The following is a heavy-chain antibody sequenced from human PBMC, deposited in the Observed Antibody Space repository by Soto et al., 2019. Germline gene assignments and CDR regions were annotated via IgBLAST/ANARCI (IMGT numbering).Heavy chain of an antibody. Sequence: GESLKISCKCSGYSFTSYWISWVRQMPGKGLEWMGRIDPSDSYTNYSPSFQGHVTISADKSISTAYLQWSSLKASDTAMYYCARRGGYCSGGSCYSGYYGMDVWGQGTTVTVSS. CDR2: IDPSDSYT. J-gene: IGHJ6*02. CDR1: GYSFTSYW. D-gene: IGHD2-15*01. V-gene: IGHV5-10-1*01. CDR3: ARRGGYCSGGSCYSGYYGMDV.